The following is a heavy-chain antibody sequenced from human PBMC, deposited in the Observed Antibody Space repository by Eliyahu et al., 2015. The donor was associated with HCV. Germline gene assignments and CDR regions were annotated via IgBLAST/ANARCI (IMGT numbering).Heavy chain of an antibody. V-gene: IGHV3-21*01. CDR3: AVVESLLLYDYLWGSYPRDFDY. D-gene: IGHD3-16*01. J-gene: IGHJ4*02. CDR2: ISSSSSYI. Sequence: GGGLEWVSSISSSSSYIYYADSVKGRFTISRDNAKNSLYLQMNSLRAEDTAVYYCAVVESLLLYDYLWGSYPRDFDYWGQGTLVTVSS.